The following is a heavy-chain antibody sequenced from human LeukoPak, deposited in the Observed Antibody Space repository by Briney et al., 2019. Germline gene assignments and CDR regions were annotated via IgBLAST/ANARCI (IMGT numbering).Heavy chain of an antibody. CDR2: FYYSGGA. CDR3: ARLVLYGSGSYSGDIDY. D-gene: IGHD3-10*01. CDR1: GYSISSGYY. V-gene: IGHV4-38-2*02. J-gene: IGHJ4*02. Sequence: PSETLSLTCNVSGYSISSGYYWGWIRQPPERHLEWIATFYYSGGAFYNPSLESRVTISVDMAKNQFSLKLNSVTAGDTAVYYCARLVLYGSGSYSGDIDYWGQGTLVTVSS.